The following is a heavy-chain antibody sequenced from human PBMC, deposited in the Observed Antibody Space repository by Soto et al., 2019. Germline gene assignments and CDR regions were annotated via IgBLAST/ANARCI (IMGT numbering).Heavy chain of an antibody. CDR2: IYPGDSDT. CDR3: ARHFLLNYDFWSGYPIWFDP. Sequence: GESLKISCKGSGYSFTSYWIGWVRQMPGEGLEWMGIIYPGDSDTRYSPSFQGQVTISADKSISTAYLQWSSLKASDTAMYYCARHFLLNYDFWSGYPIWFDPWGQGTLVTVSS. D-gene: IGHD3-3*01. CDR1: GYSFTSYW. V-gene: IGHV5-51*01. J-gene: IGHJ5*02.